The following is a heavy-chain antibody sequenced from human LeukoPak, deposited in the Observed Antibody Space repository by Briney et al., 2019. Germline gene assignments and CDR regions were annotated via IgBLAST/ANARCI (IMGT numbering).Heavy chain of an antibody. J-gene: IGHJ4*02. CDR3: ARGRGSDY. CDR2: IKQDGSEK. CDR1: GFTFSSYW. V-gene: IGHV3-7*01. Sequence: PGGSLRLSCPASGFTFSSYWMSWVRQAPGKGLEWVANIKQDGSEKYYVDSVKGRFTISRDNTKKSLYLEMNSLRAEGTAVYYCARGRGSDYWGQGTLVTVSS. D-gene: IGHD1-1*01.